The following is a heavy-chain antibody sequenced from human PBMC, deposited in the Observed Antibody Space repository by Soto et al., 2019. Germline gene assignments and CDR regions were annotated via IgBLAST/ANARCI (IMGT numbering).Heavy chain of an antibody. D-gene: IGHD3-16*01. CDR2: IWYDGSNK. CDR3: AGAVGVMGPFFDY. J-gene: IGHJ4*02. Sequence: QVQLVESGGGVVQPGRSLRLSCAASGFTFSSYGMHWVRQAPGKGLEWVAVIWYDGSNKYYADSVKGRFTISRDNSKNTLYLQMNSLRAEETAVYYCAGAVGVMGPFFDYWGQGTLVTVSS. CDR1: GFTFSSYG. V-gene: IGHV3-33*01.